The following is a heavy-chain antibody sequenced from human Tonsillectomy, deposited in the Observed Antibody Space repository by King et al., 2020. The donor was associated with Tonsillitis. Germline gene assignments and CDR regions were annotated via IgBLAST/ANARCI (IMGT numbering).Heavy chain of an antibody. CDR2: ITYDGSSK. D-gene: IGHD1-26*01. CDR1: GFTFRSYA. Sequence: VQLVESGGGVVQPGGSLRLSCAASGFTFRSYAMHWVRQAPGKGLEWGAGITYDGSSKHYADSVKGRFTISSDNSKNTVYLQMNSLRAEGTAVYYCSRDKKSGRFYGYLDNWGQGALVTVSS. V-gene: IGHV3-30-3*01. CDR3: SRDKKSGRFYGYLDN. J-gene: IGHJ4*02.